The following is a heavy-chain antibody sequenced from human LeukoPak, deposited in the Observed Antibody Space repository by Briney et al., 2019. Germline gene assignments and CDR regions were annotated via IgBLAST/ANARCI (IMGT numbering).Heavy chain of an antibody. D-gene: IGHD4-11*01. V-gene: IGHV3-23*01. CDR1: GFTFSSYA. J-gene: IGHJ4*02. CDR3: ARWTTTYLDY. CDR2: ISGSGGST. Sequence: GGSLRLSCAASGFTFSSYAMSWVRQAPGKGLEWVSAISGSGGSTYYAQKFQGRVTMTRDTSTSTVYMELSSLRSEDSAVYYCARWTTTYLDYWGQGTLVTVSS.